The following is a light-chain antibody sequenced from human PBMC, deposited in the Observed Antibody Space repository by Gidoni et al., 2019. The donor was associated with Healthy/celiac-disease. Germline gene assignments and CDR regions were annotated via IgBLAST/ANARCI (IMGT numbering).Light chain of an antibody. CDR2: EVS. Sequence: QSALTQPASVSWSPGQSITISCTRTSSDVGGYNYVSWYQQHPGKAPKLMIYEVSNRPSGVSNRFSGSKSGNTASLTISGLQAEDEADYYCSSYTSGSTLVFGGGTKLTVL. V-gene: IGLV2-14*01. J-gene: IGLJ3*02. CDR1: SSDVGGYNY. CDR3: SSYTSGSTLV.